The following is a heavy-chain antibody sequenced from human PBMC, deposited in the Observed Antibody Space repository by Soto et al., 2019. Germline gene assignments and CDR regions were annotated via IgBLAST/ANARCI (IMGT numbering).Heavy chain of an antibody. V-gene: IGHV3-30*18. Sequence: QVQLVESGGGVVQPGRSLRLSCAASGFTFSSYGMHWVRQAPGKGLEWVAVISYDGSNKYYADSVKGRFTISRDNSKNTLYLQMNSLRAEDTAVYYCAKDWNAGYFGLWGRGTLVTVSS. CDR1: GFTFSSYG. CDR3: AKDWNAGYFGL. J-gene: IGHJ2*01. CDR2: ISYDGSNK. D-gene: IGHD1-1*01.